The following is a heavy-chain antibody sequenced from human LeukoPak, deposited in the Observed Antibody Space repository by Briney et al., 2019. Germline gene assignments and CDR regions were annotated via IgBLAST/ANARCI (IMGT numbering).Heavy chain of an antibody. CDR1: GFTLSSYW. D-gene: IGHD5-18*01. CDR3: ARGTVQLWLPIDY. V-gene: IGHV3-7*01. J-gene: IGHJ4*02. CDR2: IKQDGSEK. Sequence: GGSLRLSCAASGFTLSSYWMSWVRQAPGKGLEWVANIKQDGSEKYYVDSVKGRFTISRDNAKNSLYLQMNSLRAEDTAVYYCARGTVQLWLPIDYWGQGTLVTVSS.